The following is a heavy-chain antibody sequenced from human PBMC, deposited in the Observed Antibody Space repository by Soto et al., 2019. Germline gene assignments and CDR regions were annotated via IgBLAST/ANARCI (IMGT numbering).Heavy chain of an antibody. CDR2: ISYDGSNK. Sequence: GGSLRLSCAASGFTFSTYGMHWVRQAPGKGLEWVAVISYDGSNKFYADSVKGRFTISRDNSKNTLYLQMNSLRAEDTSVYYCAKDLYSSETYTYYCGMDVWGQGTTVTVS. CDR3: AKDLYSSETYTYYCGMDV. V-gene: IGHV3-30*18. J-gene: IGHJ6*02. CDR1: GFTFSTYG. D-gene: IGHD3-10*01.